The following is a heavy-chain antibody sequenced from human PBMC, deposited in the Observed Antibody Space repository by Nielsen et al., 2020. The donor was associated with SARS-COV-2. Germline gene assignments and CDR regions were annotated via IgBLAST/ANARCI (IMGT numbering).Heavy chain of an antibody. CDR2: ISAYNGNT. Sequence: ASVKVSCKASGYTFTSYDINWVRQATGQGLEWMGWISAYNGNTNYAQKLQGRVTMTTDTSTSTAYMELRSLRSDDTAVYYCARDGMITFGGVIVHWGQGTLVTVSS. D-gene: IGHD3-16*02. V-gene: IGHV1-18*01. J-gene: IGHJ4*02. CDR1: GYTFTSYD. CDR3: ARDGMITFGGVIVH.